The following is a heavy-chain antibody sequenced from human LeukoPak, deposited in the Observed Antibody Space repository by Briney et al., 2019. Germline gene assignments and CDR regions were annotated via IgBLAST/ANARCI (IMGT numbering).Heavy chain of an antibody. CDR3: ARDYVRNTSFYFDY. Sequence: ASVKVSCKASGGTFSSYAISWVRQAPGQGLEWMGGIIPIFDTANYAQKFQGRVTLTADESTSTAYMELSSLRSEDTAVYYCARDYVRNTSFYFDYWGQGTLVTVSS. V-gene: IGHV1-69*13. D-gene: IGHD3-16*02. J-gene: IGHJ4*02. CDR1: GGTFSSYA. CDR2: IIPIFDTA.